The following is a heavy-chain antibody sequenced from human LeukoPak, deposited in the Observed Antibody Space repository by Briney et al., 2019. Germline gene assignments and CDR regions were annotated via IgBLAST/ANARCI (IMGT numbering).Heavy chain of an antibody. CDR1: GGSISNYY. CDR2: IYYSGTT. V-gene: IGHV4-59*08. Sequence: SETLSLTCTVSGGSISNYYWNWIRQPPGKGLEWIGYIYYSGTTNYNPSLKSRVSMSVDTSKNQFSLKLGSVTAADTAVYYCARHIGGRYYYYYMDVWGKGTTVTISS. J-gene: IGHJ6*03. CDR3: ARHIGGRYYYYYMDV. D-gene: IGHD3-16*02.